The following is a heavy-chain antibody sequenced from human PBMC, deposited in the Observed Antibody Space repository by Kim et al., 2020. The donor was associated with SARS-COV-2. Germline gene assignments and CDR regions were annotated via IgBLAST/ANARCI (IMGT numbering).Heavy chain of an antibody. CDR3: ARDPRYCGGDCNWFDP. D-gene: IGHD2-21*01. J-gene: IGHJ5*02. CDR2: IIPILGIA. Sequence: SVKVSCKASGGTFSSYAISWVRQAPGQGLEWMGRIIPILGIANYAQKFQGRVTITADKSTSTAYMELSSLRSEDTAVYYCARDPRYCGGDCNWFDPWGQ. V-gene: IGHV1-69*04. CDR1: GGTFSSYA.